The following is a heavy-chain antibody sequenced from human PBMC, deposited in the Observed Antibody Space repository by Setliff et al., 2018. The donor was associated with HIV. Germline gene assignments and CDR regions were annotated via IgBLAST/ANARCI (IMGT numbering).Heavy chain of an antibody. CDR3: ATDPGRRITFGGVIVNPDY. D-gene: IGHD3-16*02. CDR2: FDPEDGER. V-gene: IGHV1-24*01. Sequence: GASVKVSCKVFGYTLAALSIHWVRQAPGKGLEWMGGFDPEDGERINAEKFQGRVTMTADISTDTAYMALSSLTSEDTAVYYCATDPGRRITFGGVIVNPDYWGQGTLVTVSS. J-gene: IGHJ4*02. CDR1: GYTLAALS.